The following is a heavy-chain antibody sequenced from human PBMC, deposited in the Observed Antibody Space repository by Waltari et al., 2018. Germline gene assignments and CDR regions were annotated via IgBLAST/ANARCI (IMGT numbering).Heavy chain of an antibody. V-gene: IGHV4-39*07. Sequence: QLQLQESGPGLVKPSETLSLTCTVSGGSISSSSYYWGWIRQPPGKGLEWIGSIYYSGSTYYNPSLKSRVTISVDTSKNQFSLKLSSVTAADTAVYYCAIYSGSYYFDYWGQGTLVTVSS. CDR2: IYYSGST. D-gene: IGHD1-26*01. J-gene: IGHJ4*02. CDR1: GGSISSSSYY. CDR3: AIYSGSYYFDY.